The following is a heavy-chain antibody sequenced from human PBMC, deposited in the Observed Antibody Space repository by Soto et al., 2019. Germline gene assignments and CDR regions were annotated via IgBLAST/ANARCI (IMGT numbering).Heavy chain of an antibody. CDR1: GFTFTNYA. V-gene: IGHV3-23*01. D-gene: IGHD2-2*01. J-gene: IGHJ4*02. Sequence: EVQLLESGGVLVQPGGSLRLSCAASGFTFTNYAMNWVRLAPGKGLEWVSTISDSGSTYYADSVKGRFTISRDNSKNTLYRHMSSQRAEDTAVYFCAKGVDGPHCTRTSCLFYFDYWGQGTLVTVSS. CDR2: ISDSGST. CDR3: AKGVDGPHCTRTSCLFYFDY.